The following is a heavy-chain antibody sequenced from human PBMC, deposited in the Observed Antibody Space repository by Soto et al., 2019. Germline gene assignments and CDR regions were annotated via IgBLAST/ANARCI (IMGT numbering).Heavy chain of an antibody. CDR3: ARGVSAGVDY. J-gene: IGHJ4*02. Sequence: QVQLVQSGAEVREPGASVKVSCKASGYSFTSLDINWVRQTAGQGLEWMGWMQPSTGRTGYAQKFQGRVTMTRDTSINTAYMELTTLTSDDTAVDYCARGVSAGVDYWGQGTLVTVSS. CDR2: MQPSTGRT. CDR1: GYSFTSLD. V-gene: IGHV1-8*01. D-gene: IGHD1-26*01.